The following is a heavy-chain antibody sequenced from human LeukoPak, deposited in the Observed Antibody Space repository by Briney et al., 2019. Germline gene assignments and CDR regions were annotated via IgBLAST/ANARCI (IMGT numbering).Heavy chain of an antibody. V-gene: IGHV3-53*01. CDR3: ARGGSGAYYFNAFAI. J-gene: IGHJ3*02. Sequence: GGSLRLSCAVSGFTFSSYAMSWVRQAPGKGLEWVSDIYSGGSTYYADSVKGRFTISRDNSKNTLYLQMNSLRAEDTAVYYCARGGSGAYYFNAFAIWGQGTMVTVSS. D-gene: IGHD3-22*01. CDR1: GFTFSSYA. CDR2: IYSGGST.